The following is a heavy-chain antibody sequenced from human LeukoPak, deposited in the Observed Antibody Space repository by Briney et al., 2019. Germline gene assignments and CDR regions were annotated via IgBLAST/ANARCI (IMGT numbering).Heavy chain of an antibody. Sequence: ASVKVSCKASGYTFTGYYMHWVRQAPGQGLEWMGWINPNSGGTNYAQKFQGRVTMTRDTSISTAYMELSRLRSDDTAVYYCARAIVGGYGSGSYPAYYYYYGMDVWGQGTTVTVSS. D-gene: IGHD3-10*01. CDR1: GYTFTGYY. CDR2: INPNSGGT. CDR3: ARAIVGGYGSGSYPAYYYYYGMDV. V-gene: IGHV1-2*02. J-gene: IGHJ6*02.